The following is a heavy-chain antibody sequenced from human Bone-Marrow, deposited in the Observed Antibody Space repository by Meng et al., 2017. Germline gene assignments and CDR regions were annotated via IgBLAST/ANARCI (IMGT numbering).Heavy chain of an antibody. CDR1: GGTFSSYA. CDR3: ARETHYYDSRYFDY. CDR2: IIPIFGTA. V-gene: IGHV1-69*06. J-gene: IGHJ4*02. D-gene: IGHD3-22*01. Sequence: QVQWVQLGAEAKKPGSSVKVSCKASGGTFSSYAISWVRQAPGQGLEWMGGIIPIFGTANYAQKFQGRVTITADKSTSTAYMELSSLRSEDTAVYYCARETHYYDSRYFDYWGQGTLVTVSS.